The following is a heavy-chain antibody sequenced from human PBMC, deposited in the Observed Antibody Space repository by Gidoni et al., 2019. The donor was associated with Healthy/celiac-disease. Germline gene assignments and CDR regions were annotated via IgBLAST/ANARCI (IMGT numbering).Heavy chain of an antibody. CDR2: ISWNSGSI. Sequence: EVQLVESGGGLVQPGRSLRLSCAASGFTFDDYAMHWVRQAPGKGLEWVSGISWNSGSIGYADSVKGRFTISRDNAKNSLYLQMNSLRAEDTALYYCAKLVGGSYGAYDAFDIWGQGTMVTVSS. CDR1: GFTFDDYA. J-gene: IGHJ3*02. D-gene: IGHD1-26*01. V-gene: IGHV3-9*01. CDR3: AKLVGGSYGAYDAFDI.